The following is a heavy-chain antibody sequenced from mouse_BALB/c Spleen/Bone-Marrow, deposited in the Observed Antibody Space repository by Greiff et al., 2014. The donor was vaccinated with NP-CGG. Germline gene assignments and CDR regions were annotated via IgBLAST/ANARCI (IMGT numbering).Heavy chain of an antibody. V-gene: IGHV5-9-2*01. D-gene: IGHD1-1*01. CDR3: ARWFGSSYWNCKG. J-gene: IGHJ1*01. Sequence: VQLKESGGGLVKPGGPLKLSCAASGFTFSSYGMSWVRQTPEKRLEWVATISGGGSYTYFSDSVKRPCTISRDNAKNSLNLRMSSLRSEDTALDDCARWFGSSYWNCKGWGAGPTVT. CDR2: ISGGGSYT. CDR1: GFTFSSYG.